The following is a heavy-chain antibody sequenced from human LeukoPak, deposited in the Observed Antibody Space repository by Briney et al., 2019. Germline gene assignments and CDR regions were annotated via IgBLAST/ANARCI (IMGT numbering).Heavy chain of an antibody. CDR3: ARVMTTVTSPFDY. CDR2: ISYDGSNK. D-gene: IGHD4-11*01. J-gene: IGHJ4*02. CDR1: GFTFSSYA. Sequence: PGGSLRLSCAASGFTFSSYAMHWVRQAPGKGLEWVAVISYDGSNKYYADSVKGRFTISRDNSKNTLYLQMNSLRAEDTAVYYCARVMTTVTSPFDYWGQETLVTVSS. V-gene: IGHV3-30-3*01.